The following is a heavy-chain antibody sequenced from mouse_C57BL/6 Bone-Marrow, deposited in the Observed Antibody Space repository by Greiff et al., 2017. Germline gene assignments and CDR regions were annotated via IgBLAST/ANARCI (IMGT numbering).Heavy chain of an antibody. D-gene: IGHD2-3*01. Sequence: EVMLVESEGGLVQPGSSMKLSCTASGFTFSDYYMAWVRQVPEKGLEWVANINYDGSSTYYLDSLKSRFIISRDNAKNILYLQMSSLKSEDTATYYWARSYDGYYGYYAMDYWGQGTSVTVSS. CDR1: GFTFSDYY. CDR2: INYDGSST. V-gene: IGHV5-16*01. CDR3: ARSYDGYYGYYAMDY. J-gene: IGHJ4*01.